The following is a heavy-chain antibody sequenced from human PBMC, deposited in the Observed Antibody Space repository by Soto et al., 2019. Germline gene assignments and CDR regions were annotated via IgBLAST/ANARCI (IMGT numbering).Heavy chain of an antibody. CDR3: ARKQAGYFSGIDY. Sequence: QVQLQESGPGLVKPSQTLSLTCTVTGDSITSGGYYWSWIRQHPGKGLEWLGYIYGSGGSGSTFYNPSLKSRITLSVDESKAQFSRNMSSVTAADTAVYFCARKQAGYFSGIDYCGQGTLVTVSS. CDR1: GDSITSGGYY. V-gene: IGHV4-31*03. J-gene: IGHJ4*02. CDR2: IYGSGGSGST. D-gene: IGHD2-15*01.